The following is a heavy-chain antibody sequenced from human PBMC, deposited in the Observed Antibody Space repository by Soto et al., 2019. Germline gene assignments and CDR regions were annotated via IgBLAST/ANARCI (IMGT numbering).Heavy chain of an antibody. J-gene: IGHJ5*02. Sequence: GESLKISCRYSEYRFNTYWIAWLRQMPGKGLEWMGIIGPADSDTQYSPSFKGQVTISADKDFNTVYLQWGRLKASDSAMYYCVKRRRDVSMNGPWFEPWCQGTLVTVSS. CDR3: VKRRRDVSMNGPWFEP. CDR2: IGPADSDT. CDR1: EYRFNTYW. V-gene: IGHV5-51*01. D-gene: IGHD2-8*01.